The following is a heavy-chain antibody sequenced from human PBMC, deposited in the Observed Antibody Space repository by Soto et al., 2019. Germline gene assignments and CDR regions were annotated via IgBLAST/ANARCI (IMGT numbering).Heavy chain of an antibody. Sequence: EVQLVESGGGLVQPGGSLRLSCGASGFTFSSYDMHWVRQPTGKGLEWVSAIGTAGDTYYPGSVKGRFTISRENAKNSLYLEMNSLRAGDTAVYYCAREGGGDSGYFDLWGRGTLFTVSS. CDR1: GFTFSSYD. D-gene: IGHD2-21*02. CDR2: IGTAGDT. CDR3: AREGGGDSGYFDL. V-gene: IGHV3-13*01. J-gene: IGHJ2*01.